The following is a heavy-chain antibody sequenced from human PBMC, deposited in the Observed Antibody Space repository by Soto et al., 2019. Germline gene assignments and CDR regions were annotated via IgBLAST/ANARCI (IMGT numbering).Heavy chain of an antibody. Sequence: GASVKVSCKASGGTFNSYTINWVRQAPGQGLEWMGRIIPFLVLPNYAPNFQDRVTITADKSTSTAYMELSSLRSEDTAVYYCARASYYNSSAYFYLDYYGMDVWGQGTTVTVSS. CDR2: IIPFLVLP. V-gene: IGHV1-69*02. J-gene: IGHJ6*02. CDR3: ARASYYNSSAYFYLDYYGMDV. CDR1: GGTFNSYT. D-gene: IGHD3-22*01.